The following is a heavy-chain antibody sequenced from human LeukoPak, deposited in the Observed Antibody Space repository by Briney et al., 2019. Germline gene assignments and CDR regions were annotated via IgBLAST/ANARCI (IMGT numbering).Heavy chain of an antibody. CDR2: INQSGSN. V-gene: IGHV4-34*01. CDR1: GGSFSGYY. CDR3: ARGDPTSTDV. Sequence: SETLSLTCAVYGGSFSGYYWSWIRQPPGQGLEWIGEINQSGSNNYNPSLKRRVTISLATCNNQFSLKLSSVTAADTAVYYCARGDPTSTDVWGKRTTVTVSS. J-gene: IGHJ6*04.